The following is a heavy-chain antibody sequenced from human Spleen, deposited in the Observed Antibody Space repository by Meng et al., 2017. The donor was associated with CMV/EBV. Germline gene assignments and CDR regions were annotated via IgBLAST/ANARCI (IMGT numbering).Heavy chain of an antibody. J-gene: IGHJ4*02. CDR3: TRDLHWNSVDY. V-gene: IGHV3-74*03. CDR1: GFTLRRYW. Sequence: VQWGRSGGGLVQPGGSLRFSGAVSGFTLRRYWMNWVRQAPGKGLEWVSRIDSDGRDITYADSVRGRFTISRDNAKNTVYLQMNSLRAEDTAVYYCTRDLHWNSVDYWGQGTLVTVSS. D-gene: IGHD1-7*01. CDR2: IDSDGRDI.